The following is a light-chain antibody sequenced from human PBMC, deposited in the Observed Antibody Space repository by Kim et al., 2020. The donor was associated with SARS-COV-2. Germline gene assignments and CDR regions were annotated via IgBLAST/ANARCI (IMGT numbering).Light chain of an antibody. V-gene: IGKV3-11*01. CDR3: QQRSNWPRTSYT. CDR1: QSVSSY. J-gene: IGKJ2*01. Sequence: EIVLTQSPATLSLSPGERATLSCRASQSVSSYLAWYQQKPGQAPRLLIYDASNRATGIPARFSGSGSGTDFTLTISSLEPEDFAVYYCQQRSNWPRTSYTFGQGTKLEI. CDR2: DAS.